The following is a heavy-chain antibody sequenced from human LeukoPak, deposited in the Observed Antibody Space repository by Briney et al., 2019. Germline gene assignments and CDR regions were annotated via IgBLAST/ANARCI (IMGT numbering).Heavy chain of an antibody. CDR2: IYTSGST. D-gene: IGHD3-10*01. CDR1: GGSISSGSYY. CDR3: ARGVRYYGSGSYPDY. J-gene: IGHJ4*02. V-gene: IGHV4-61*02. Sequence: SETLSLTCTVSGGSISSGSYYWSWIRQPAGKGLEWIGRIYTSGSTNYNPSLKSRVTISVDTSKNQFSLKLSSVTAADTAVYYCARGVRYYGSGSYPDYWGQGTLVTVSS.